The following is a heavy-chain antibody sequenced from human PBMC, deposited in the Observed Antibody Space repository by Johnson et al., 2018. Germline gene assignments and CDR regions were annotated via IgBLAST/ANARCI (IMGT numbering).Heavy chain of an antibody. V-gene: IGHV3-7*01. Sequence: VQLVQSGGGLVQPGGSLRLSCAASGFTFSSYWMSWVRQAPGKGLEWVANIKQDASEKYYVDSVKGRFTISRDNAKNSLYLQMNSVRAEDTAVYYCARDRKNYDDSSGHEGDAFDIWGQGTMVTVSS. CDR3: ARDRKNYDDSSGHEGDAFDI. CDR2: IKQDASEK. J-gene: IGHJ3*02. D-gene: IGHD3-22*01. CDR1: GFTFSSYW.